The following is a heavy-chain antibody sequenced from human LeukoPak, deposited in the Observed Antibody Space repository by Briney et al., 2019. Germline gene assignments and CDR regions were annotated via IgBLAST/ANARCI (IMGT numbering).Heavy chain of an antibody. D-gene: IGHD2-2*01. V-gene: IGHV1-69*01. Sequence: ASVKVSCKASGGTFSSYAISWVRQAPGQGLEWMGGIIPIFGTANYARKFQGRVTITADESTSTAYMELSSLRSEDTAVYYCARDRRHCSSTSCYHLLLGGAFDIWGQGTMVTVSS. CDR1: GGTFSSYA. CDR2: IIPIFGTA. J-gene: IGHJ3*02. CDR3: ARDRRHCSSTSCYHLLLGGAFDI.